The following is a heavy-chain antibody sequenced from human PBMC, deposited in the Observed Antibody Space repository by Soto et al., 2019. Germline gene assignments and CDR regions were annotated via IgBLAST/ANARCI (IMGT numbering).Heavy chain of an antibody. CDR1: GYTLTELS. CDR2: FDPEDGET. CDR3: ARVVRFLEWSEGSLWFDP. J-gene: IGHJ5*02. D-gene: IGHD3-3*01. Sequence: ASVKVSCKVSGYTLTELSMHWVRQAPGKGLEWMGGFDPEDGETIYAQKFQGRVTMTEDTSTDTAYMELSSLRSEDTAVYYCARVVRFLEWSEGSLWFDPWGQRTLVTVSS. V-gene: IGHV1-24*01.